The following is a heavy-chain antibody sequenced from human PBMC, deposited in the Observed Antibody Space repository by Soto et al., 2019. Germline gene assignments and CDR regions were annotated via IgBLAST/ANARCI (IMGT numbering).Heavy chain of an antibody. CDR2: IYHSGST. Sequence: PSETLSLTCHVSGGSISGYYWGWIRQPPGKGLECIGNIYHSGSTHYNPSLRSRITISVDTFRNQFSLKLTSMTAADTAVYYCAREGDHYYSDYWGQGTVVTVSS. V-gene: IGHV4-4*08. J-gene: IGHJ4*02. CDR1: GGSISGYY. CDR3: AREGDHYYSDY. D-gene: IGHD2-21*02.